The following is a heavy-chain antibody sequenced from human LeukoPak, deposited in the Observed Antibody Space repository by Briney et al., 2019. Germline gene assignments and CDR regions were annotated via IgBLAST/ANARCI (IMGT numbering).Heavy chain of an antibody. Sequence: SETLSLTCTVTGGSISTGTYYWSWIRQPAGKGLEWIGRIYSSRSTNYNPSLKSRVTISIDTSKNQFSLNLSSVTAADTAVYYCARGRLTWDHCWFDAWGQGGLVTVSS. D-gene: IGHD1-26*01. CDR1: GGSISTGTYY. V-gene: IGHV4-61*02. J-gene: IGHJ5*02. CDR3: ARGRLTWDHCWFDA. CDR2: IYSSRST.